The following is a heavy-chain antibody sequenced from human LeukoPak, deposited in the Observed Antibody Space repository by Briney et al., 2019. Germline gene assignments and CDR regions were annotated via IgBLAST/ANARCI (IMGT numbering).Heavy chain of an antibody. Sequence: PGGSLRLSCAASGFTFSGYWMHWVRQAPGKGLVWVSRINDDGSSTSYADSVKGRFTISRDNAKNTMYLQMNSLRDEDTAVYYCARGAPAPFCSGTGCYVIDYWGQGALVTVSS. J-gene: IGHJ4*02. CDR2: INDDGSST. D-gene: IGHD2-2*01. CDR3: ARGAPAPFCSGTGCYVIDY. V-gene: IGHV3-74*01. CDR1: GFTFSGYW.